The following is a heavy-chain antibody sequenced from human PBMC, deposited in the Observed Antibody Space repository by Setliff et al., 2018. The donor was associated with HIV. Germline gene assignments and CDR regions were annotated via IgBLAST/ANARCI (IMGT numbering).Heavy chain of an antibody. CDR2: IYTSGST. V-gene: IGHV4-61*02. CDR1: GGSMSSGSYF. Sequence: SETLSLTCTVSGGSMSSGSYFWSWIRQPAGKGLEWIGRIYTSGSTDYNPSLKSRLTISVDTPKNQFSLNLRSVTAADTAVYYCARGFGSLDPWGKGTLVTVSS. D-gene: IGHD1-26*01. CDR3: ARGFGSLDP. J-gene: IGHJ5*02.